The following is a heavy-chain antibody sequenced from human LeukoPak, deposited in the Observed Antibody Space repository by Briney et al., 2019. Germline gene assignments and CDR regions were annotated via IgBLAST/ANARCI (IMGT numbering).Heavy chain of an antibody. CDR1: GGSIRSYY. J-gene: IGHJ4*02. CDR3: ARTYCSGGSCHFDY. D-gene: IGHD2-15*01. V-gene: IGHV4-59*08. Sequence: SETLSLTCTVPGGSIRSYYWSWIRQPPGKGLEWGGYIFYSGTTDSNPSLKSRVTISVDTSKNQFSLKLSSVTAADTAVYYCARTYCSGGSCHFDYWGQGTLVTVSS. CDR2: IFYSGTT.